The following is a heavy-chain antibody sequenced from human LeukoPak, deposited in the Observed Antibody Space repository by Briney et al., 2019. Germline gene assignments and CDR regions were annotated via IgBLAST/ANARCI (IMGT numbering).Heavy chain of an antibody. Sequence: GSLRLSCAASGFTFSSYGMHWVRQAPGKGLEWVAFVRNDGTNKHYADSVKGRFTISRDNSKNTLYLQMNSLRAEDTAVYYCAKDLGTLISGSYYYYFDYWGQGTLVTVSS. CDR3: AKDLGTLISGSYYYYFDY. CDR2: VRNDGTNK. D-gene: IGHD3-10*01. J-gene: IGHJ4*02. V-gene: IGHV3-30*02. CDR1: GFTFSSYG.